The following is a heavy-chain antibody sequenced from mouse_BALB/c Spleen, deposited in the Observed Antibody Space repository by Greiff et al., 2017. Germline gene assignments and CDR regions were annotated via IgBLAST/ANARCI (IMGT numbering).Heavy chain of an antibody. Sequence: QVHVKQSGPGLVQPSQSLSITCTVSGFSLTSYGVHWVRQSPGKGLEWLGVIWSGGSTDSNAAFISRLSISKDNSKSQVFFKMNSLQANDTAIYYCARPDYYGGYFDVWGAGTTVTVSS. CDR3: ARPDYYGGYFDV. D-gene: IGHD1-1*01. J-gene: IGHJ1*01. CDR1: GFSLTSYG. V-gene: IGHV2-2*02. CDR2: IWSGGST.